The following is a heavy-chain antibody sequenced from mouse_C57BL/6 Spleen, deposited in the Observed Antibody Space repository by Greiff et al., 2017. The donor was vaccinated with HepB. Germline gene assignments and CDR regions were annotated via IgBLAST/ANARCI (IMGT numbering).Heavy chain of an antibody. V-gene: IGHV1-80*01. CDR2: IYPGDGDT. CDR1: GYAFSSYW. CDR3: ARGRGGYYFDY. Sequence: VQLVESGAELVKPGASVKISCKASGYAFSSYWMNWVKQRPGKGLEWIGQIYPGDGDTNYNGKFKGKATLTADKSSSTAYMQLSSLTSEDSAVYFCARGRGGYYFDYWGQGTTLTVSS. J-gene: IGHJ2*01. D-gene: IGHD1-1*02.